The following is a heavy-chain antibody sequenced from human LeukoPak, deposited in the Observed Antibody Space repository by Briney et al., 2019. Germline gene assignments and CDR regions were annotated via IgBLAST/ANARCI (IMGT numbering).Heavy chain of an antibody. V-gene: IGHV4-34*01. CDR3: ARFRANYYYYGMVV. Sequence: SETLSLTCAVYGGSFSGYYWSWIRQPPGKGLEWIGEINHSGSTNYNPSLKSRVTISVDTSKNQFSLKLSSVTAADTAVYYCARFRANYYYYGMVVWGKGTTVTVSS. CDR1: GGSFSGYY. J-gene: IGHJ6*04. CDR2: INHSGST.